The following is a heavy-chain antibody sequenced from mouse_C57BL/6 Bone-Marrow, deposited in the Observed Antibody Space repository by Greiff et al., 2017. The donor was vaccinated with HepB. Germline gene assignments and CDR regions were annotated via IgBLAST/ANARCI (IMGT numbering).Heavy chain of an antibody. V-gene: IGHV1-63*01. D-gene: IGHD2-12*01. Sequence: QVQLQQSGAELVRPGTSVKMSCKASGYTFTNYWIGWAKQRPGHGLEWIGDIYPGGGYTNYNEKFKGKATLTADKSSSTAYMQFSSLTSEDSAIYYCARWVYSNDGYFDVWGTGTTVTGSS. CDR1: GYTFTNYW. CDR3: ARWVYSNDGYFDV. J-gene: IGHJ1*03. CDR2: IYPGGGYT.